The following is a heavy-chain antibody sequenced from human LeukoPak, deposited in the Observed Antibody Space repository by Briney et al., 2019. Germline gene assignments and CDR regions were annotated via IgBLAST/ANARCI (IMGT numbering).Heavy chain of an antibody. CDR3: AEGPGIAAAGIVDY. CDR2: ISGSGGST. Sequence: HPGGSLRLSCAASGFTFSSYAMNWVRQAPGMGLEWVSAISGSGGSTYYADSVKGRFTISRDNSKNTLFLQMNTLRGEDTAVYYCAEGPGIAAAGIVDYWGQGTLITVSS. V-gene: IGHV3-23*01. D-gene: IGHD6-13*01. CDR1: GFTFSSYA. J-gene: IGHJ4*02.